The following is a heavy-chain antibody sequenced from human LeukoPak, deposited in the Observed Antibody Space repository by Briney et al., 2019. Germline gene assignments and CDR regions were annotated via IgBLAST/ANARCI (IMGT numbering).Heavy chain of an antibody. CDR3: ARSGTTVTTMDNWWFGDWFDP. CDR2: INAGNGNT. CDR1: GYTFTSYA. V-gene: IGHV1-3*01. Sequence: ASVKVSCKASGYTFTSYAMHWVRQAPGQRLEWMGWINAGNGNTKYSQKFQGRITITRDTSASTAYMELSSLRSEDTAVYYCARSGTTVTTMDNWWFGDWFDPWGQGTLVTVSS. D-gene: IGHD4-17*01. J-gene: IGHJ5*02.